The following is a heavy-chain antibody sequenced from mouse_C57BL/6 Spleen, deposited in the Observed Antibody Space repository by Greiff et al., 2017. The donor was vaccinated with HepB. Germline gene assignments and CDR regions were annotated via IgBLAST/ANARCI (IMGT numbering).Heavy chain of an antibody. CDR2: IRNKANGYTT. D-gene: IGHD2-4*01. J-gene: IGHJ2*01. V-gene: IGHV7-3*01. Sequence: EVKLMEAGGGLVQPGGSLSLSCAASGFTFTDYYMSWVRQPPGKALEWLGFIRNKANGYTTEYSASVKGRFTISRDNSQSILYLQMNALRAEDSATYYCARWHSNYGFDYWGQGTTRTVSS. CDR1: GFTFTDYY. CDR3: ARWHSNYGFDY.